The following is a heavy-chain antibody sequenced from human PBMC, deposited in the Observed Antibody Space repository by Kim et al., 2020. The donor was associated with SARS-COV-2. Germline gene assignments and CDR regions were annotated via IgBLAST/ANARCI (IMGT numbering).Heavy chain of an antibody. D-gene: IGHD2-15*01. CDR1: GFTFSSYA. Sequence: GGSLRLSCTGYGFTFSSYAMTWVRQAPGKGLEWVSAISGAGGTAYYADSVKGRFTISRDNSKNTVYLEMNSLRAEDTAGYYCAKGVVAGGYYYGLDVRGQGTTVTVSS. CDR2: ISGAGGTA. CDR3: AKGVVAGGYYYGLDV. J-gene: IGHJ6*02. V-gene: IGHV3-23*01.